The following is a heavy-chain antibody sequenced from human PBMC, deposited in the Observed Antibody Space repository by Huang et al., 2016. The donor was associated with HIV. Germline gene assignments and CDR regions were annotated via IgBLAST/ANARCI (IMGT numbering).Heavy chain of an antibody. J-gene: IGHJ4*02. CDR1: GYSFTNYW. CDR3: ARSEVLVTAVPFDH. V-gene: IGHV5-51*03. CDR2: IYPADSDT. D-gene: IGHD2-21*02. Sequence: EVQLVQSEAEVKKPGESLKISCRGSGYSFTNYWIGWVRQRPGEGLEWMGVIYPADSDTRYSPSLQGQVTFSADKSTRTAYLQWSSLQASDTAIYYCARSEVLVTAVPFDHWGQGTLVTVSS.